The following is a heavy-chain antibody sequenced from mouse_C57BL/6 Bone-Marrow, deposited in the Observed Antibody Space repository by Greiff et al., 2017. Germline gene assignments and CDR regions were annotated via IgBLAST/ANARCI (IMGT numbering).Heavy chain of an antibody. D-gene: IGHD2-12*01. CDR1: GYAFSSSC. Sequence: QVQLLQSGPELVQPGASVKISCKASGYAFSSSCMNWVKQRPGKGLEWIGRIYPGDGDTNYNGKFKGKATLTADKSSSTAYMQLSSLTSEDSAVYFCARSGYYSPWFAYWGQGTLVTVSA. CDR3: ARSGYYSPWFAY. V-gene: IGHV1-82*01. CDR2: IYPGDGDT. J-gene: IGHJ3*01.